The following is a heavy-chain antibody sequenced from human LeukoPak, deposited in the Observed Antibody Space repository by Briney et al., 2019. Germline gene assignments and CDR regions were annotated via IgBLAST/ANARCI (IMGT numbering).Heavy chain of an antibody. CDR2: VSYIGIT. Sequence: SETLSLTCTVSGGSITEFFWSWIRQPPGKGLEWIGYVSYIGITNYNPSLKSRVTLQVDTSKSQFSLRLSSVTAADTAVYYCARQFKGDDFWSGFGFFDSWGQGTLVTVSS. J-gene: IGHJ4*02. CDR1: GGSITEFF. CDR3: ARQFKGDDFWSGFGFFDS. D-gene: IGHD3-3*01. V-gene: IGHV4-59*08.